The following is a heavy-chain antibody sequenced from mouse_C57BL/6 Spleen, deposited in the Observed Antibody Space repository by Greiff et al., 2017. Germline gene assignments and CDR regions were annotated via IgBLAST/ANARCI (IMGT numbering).Heavy chain of an antibody. CDR3: ARVRTGTKYYFDD. J-gene: IGHJ2*01. D-gene: IGHD4-1*01. Sequence: EVKLVESGGGLVKPGGSLKLSCAASGFTFSSYAMSWVRQTPETRLEWVATISDGGSYTYYPDNVKGRFTISRDNAKNNLYLQMSHLKSEDTAMYYCARVRTGTKYYFDDWGKGTTLTVSS. V-gene: IGHV5-4*03. CDR2: ISDGGSYT. CDR1: GFTFSSYA.